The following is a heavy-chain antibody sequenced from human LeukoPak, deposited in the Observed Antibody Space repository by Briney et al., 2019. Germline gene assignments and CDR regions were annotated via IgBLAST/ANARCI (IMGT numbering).Heavy chain of an antibody. V-gene: IGHV4-34*01. D-gene: IGHD3-22*01. Sequence: SETLSLTCAVYGGSFSGYYWSWIRQPPGKGLEWIGEINHSGSTNYNPSLKSRVTISVDTSKNQFSLKLSSVTAADTAVYYCARQDDYDSSGYVGYYFDYWGQGTLVTVSS. CDR3: ARQDDYDSSGYVGYYFDY. CDR2: INHSGST. CDR1: GGSFSGYY. J-gene: IGHJ4*02.